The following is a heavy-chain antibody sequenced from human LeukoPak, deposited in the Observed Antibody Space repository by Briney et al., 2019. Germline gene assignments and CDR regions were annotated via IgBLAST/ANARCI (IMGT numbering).Heavy chain of an antibody. J-gene: IGHJ3*02. CDR3: ARALWASGSSLDDAFDI. CDR2: IYTSGST. Sequence: SETLSLTCTVSGGSISGYYWSWIRQPAGKGLEWIGRIYTSGSTNYNPSLKSRVTMSVDTSKNQFSLKLSSVTAADTAVYYCARALWASGSSLDDAFDIWGQGTMVTVSS. D-gene: IGHD1-26*01. CDR1: GGSISGYY. V-gene: IGHV4-4*07.